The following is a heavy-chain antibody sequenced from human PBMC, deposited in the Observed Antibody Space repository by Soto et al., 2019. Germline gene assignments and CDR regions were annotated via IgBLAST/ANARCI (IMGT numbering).Heavy chain of an antibody. CDR1: GFTFSSYE. CDR3: AREEINCGGDCFSL. CDR2: ISSNGDLI. V-gene: IGHV3-48*03. D-gene: IGHD2-21*02. Sequence: EVQLVESGGDLVQPGGSLRLSCAASGFTFSSYEMNWVRQAPGRGLEWISYISSNGDLIYYADSVRGRFTVSRDSAKNAMYLQMNSLSAEDTAVYYCAREEINCGGDCFSLWGQGTLVTVSS. J-gene: IGHJ4*02.